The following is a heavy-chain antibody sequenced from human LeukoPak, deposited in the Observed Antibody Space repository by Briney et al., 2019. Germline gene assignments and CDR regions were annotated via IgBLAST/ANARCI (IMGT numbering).Heavy chain of an antibody. V-gene: IGHV3-7*03. Sequence: GGSLRLSCAASGFPFSSYSMTWVRQAPGKGLEWVANIKPDGTTKFYVDSVKGRFTISRDNALNSLYLQMNSLRAKGTAIYYCARSIPYGTTWYGRSDYWGQGTLVTVSS. J-gene: IGHJ4*02. CDR3: ARSIPYGTTWYGRSDY. D-gene: IGHD6-13*01. CDR2: IKPDGTTK. CDR1: GFPFSSYS.